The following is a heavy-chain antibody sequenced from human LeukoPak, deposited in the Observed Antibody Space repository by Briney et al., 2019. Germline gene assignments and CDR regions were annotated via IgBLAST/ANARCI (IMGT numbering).Heavy chain of an antibody. J-gene: IGHJ4*02. CDR2: ISSNGAGT. CDR3: ARDGKQLALAFDY. D-gene: IGHD6-13*01. V-gene: IGHV3-23*01. Sequence: GGSLRLSCAASEFTFSSYAMIWVRQAPGKGLEWVSSISSNGAGTYYADSVKGRFTITRDNSKNMLYLQMNSLRAEDTAVYYCARDGKQLALAFDYWGQGTLVTVSS. CDR1: EFTFSSYA.